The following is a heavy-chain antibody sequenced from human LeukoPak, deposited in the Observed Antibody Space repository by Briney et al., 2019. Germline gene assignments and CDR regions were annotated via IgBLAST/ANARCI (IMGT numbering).Heavy chain of an antibody. CDR1: GYTFTSYA. V-gene: IGHV1-18*01. CDR3: AREYSSGWLTYLGMDV. Sequence: ASVKVSCKASGYTFTSYAISWVRQAPGQGLEWMGWISAYNGNTNYAQKLQGRVTMTTDTSTSTAYMELRSLRSDDTAVYYCAREYSSGWLTYLGMDVWGQGTTVTVSS. D-gene: IGHD6-19*01. CDR2: ISAYNGNT. J-gene: IGHJ6*02.